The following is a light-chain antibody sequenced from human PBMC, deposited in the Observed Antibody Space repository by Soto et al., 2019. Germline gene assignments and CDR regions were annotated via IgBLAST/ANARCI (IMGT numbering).Light chain of an antibody. Sequence: ENVLTQSPGTLSLSPGERATLSCRASQSVSSSYLAWYQQKPGQAPRLLIYGASSRATGIPDMFSGSGSGTHFTLTISRLEPEDFAVYYCQQYGSSPRTFGQGTKVEIK. V-gene: IGKV3-20*01. CDR2: GAS. CDR1: QSVSSSY. J-gene: IGKJ1*01. CDR3: QQYGSSPRT.